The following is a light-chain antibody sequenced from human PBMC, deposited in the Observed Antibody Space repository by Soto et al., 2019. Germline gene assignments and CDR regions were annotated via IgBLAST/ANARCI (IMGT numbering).Light chain of an antibody. CDR2: KAS. CDR3: QQYNAYWT. V-gene: IGKV1-5*03. CDR1: QSISIW. Sequence: DIRMTQSPSTLSASVGDRVTITCRASQSISIWLAWYQQKPGKAPKLLIYKASSLESGVPSRFSGSGSGTEITLTISSLQPDDFATYYCQQYNAYWTFGQGTKVEIK. J-gene: IGKJ1*01.